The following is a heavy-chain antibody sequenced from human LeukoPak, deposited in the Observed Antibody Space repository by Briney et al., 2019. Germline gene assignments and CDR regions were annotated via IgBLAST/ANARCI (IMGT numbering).Heavy chain of an antibody. J-gene: IGHJ6*03. V-gene: IGHV3-48*03. D-gene: IGHD6-13*01. CDR3: ARAPTGALGYFYYYYMDV. CDR1: GFTFSSYE. Sequence: GGSLRLSCAASGFTFSSYEVNSVRQAPGKGLQWVSYISSSGSTIYYADSVKGRFTISRDNAKNSLYLQMNSLRAEDTAVYYCARAPTGALGYFYYYYMDVWGKGTTVTVSS. CDR2: ISSSGSTI.